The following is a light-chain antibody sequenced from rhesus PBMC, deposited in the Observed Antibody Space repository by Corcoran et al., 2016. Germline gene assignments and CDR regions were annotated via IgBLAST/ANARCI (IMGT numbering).Light chain of an antibody. CDR2: RAS. J-gene: IGKJ4*01. V-gene: IGKV1-69*01. Sequence: DIQMTQSPSSLSASVGDRVTITCRASQGISNWLAWYQQKQGKAPKLLIYRASNLETGVPSRFSGSGSGTDFTITISSLQPEDIATYYWQQHDNSPLTCGGGTKVEIK. CDR3: QQHDNSPLT. CDR1: QGISNW.